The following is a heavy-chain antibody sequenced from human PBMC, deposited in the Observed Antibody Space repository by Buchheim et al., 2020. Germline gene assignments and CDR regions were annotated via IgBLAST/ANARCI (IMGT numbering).Heavy chain of an antibody. CDR3: AREAYYDFWSGSSYFDY. D-gene: IGHD3-3*01. CDR2: INAGSGNT. V-gene: IGHV1-3*01. J-gene: IGHJ4*02. CDR1: GYTFSSYG. Sequence: QVQLVQSGAEVKKPGASVKVSCKASGYTFSSYGMHWVRQAPGQRLEWMGWINAGSGNTKYSQKFQGRVTFTRDTSAGTPYMELSRLRSEDTGVYYCAREAYYDFWSGSSYFDYWGQGTL.